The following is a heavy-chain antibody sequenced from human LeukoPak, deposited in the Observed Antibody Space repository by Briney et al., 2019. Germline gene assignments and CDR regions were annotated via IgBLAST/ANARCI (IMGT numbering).Heavy chain of an antibody. V-gene: IGHV1-2*02. CDR1: GYTFTGYY. CDR3: AREENYYDSSGIDY. D-gene: IGHD3-22*01. CDR2: INPNSGGT. J-gene: IGHJ4*02. Sequence: ASVKVSCKASGYTFTGYYMHWVRQAPGQGLEWMGWINPNSGGTNYAQKFQGRVTMTRDTSISTAYMELSRLRSDDTAVYYCAREENYYDSSGIDYWGQGTLVTVSS.